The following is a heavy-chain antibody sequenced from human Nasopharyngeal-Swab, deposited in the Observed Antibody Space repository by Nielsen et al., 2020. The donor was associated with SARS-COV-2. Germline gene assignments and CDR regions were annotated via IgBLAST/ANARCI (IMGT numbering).Heavy chain of an antibody. D-gene: IGHD3-10*01. Sequence: GGSLRLSYAASGFTFSSYGMHWVRQAPGKGLEWVAVIWYDGSNKYYADSVKGRFTISRDNSKNTLYLQMNSLRAEDTAVYYCARDSGDYGSGSYYYYYYMDVWGKGTTVTVSS. CDR2: IWYDGSNK. CDR1: GFTFSSYG. CDR3: ARDSGDYGSGSYYYYYYMDV. J-gene: IGHJ6*03. V-gene: IGHV3-33*01.